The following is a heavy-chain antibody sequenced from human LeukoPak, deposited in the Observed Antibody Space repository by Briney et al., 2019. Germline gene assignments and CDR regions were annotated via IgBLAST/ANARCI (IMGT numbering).Heavy chain of an antibody. CDR1: XTXXX. J-gene: IGHJ3*02. CDR3: ARESSPGAFDI. Sequence: XTXXXISWVRQAPGQXLEWMGWISAYNGNTNYAQKLQGRVTMTTDTSTSTAYMELRSLRSDDTAVYYCARESSPGAFDIWGQGTMVTVSS. V-gene: IGHV1-18*01. CDR2: ISAYNGNT. D-gene: IGHD6-13*01.